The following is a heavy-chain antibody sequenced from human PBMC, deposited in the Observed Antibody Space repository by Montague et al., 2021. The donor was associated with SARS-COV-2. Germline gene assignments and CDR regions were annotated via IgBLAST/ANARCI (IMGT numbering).Heavy chain of an antibody. V-gene: IGHV4-59*11. CDR2: FDHSGNT. CDR1: GGSISGHY. J-gene: IGHJ2*01. D-gene: IGHD3-16*01. CDR3: AREFRIELWQTNWYFGL. Sequence: SETLSLTCSVSGGSISGHYWSWILQPPGKGLEWIGNFDHSGNTKYNPSLKSRATISVDTSKNQFALRLSSVTAADTAVYYCAREFRIELWQTNWYFGLWGRGTLVTVSS.